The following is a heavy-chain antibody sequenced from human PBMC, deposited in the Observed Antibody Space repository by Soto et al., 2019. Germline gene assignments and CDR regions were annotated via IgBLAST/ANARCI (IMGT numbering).Heavy chain of an antibody. CDR3: AKSDRGVFGVVMSPALERLDV. V-gene: IGHV3-30*18. J-gene: IGHJ3*01. CDR1: GVTFRTYG. CDR2: ISYDGDYK. D-gene: IGHD3-3*01. Sequence: QVQLVESGGGVVQPGRSLTLSCVVSGVTFRTYGIHWVRQAPGKGLEWVAVISYDGDYKYYADSVKGRFSISRDNSKNTVYLQLTSLGAEDTALYYCAKSDRGVFGVVMSPALERLDVWGQGTMVAVSS.